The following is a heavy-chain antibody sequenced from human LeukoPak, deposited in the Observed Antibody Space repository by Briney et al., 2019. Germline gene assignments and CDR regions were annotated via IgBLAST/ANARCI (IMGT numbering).Heavy chain of an antibody. J-gene: IGHJ4*02. CDR3: AKEMGPMVHGDY. V-gene: IGHV3-30*18. CDR1: GFTFSSYA. D-gene: IGHD2-8*01. CDR2: ISSDGSHK. Sequence: PGRSLRLSCAASGFTFSSYAMHWVRQAPGKGLEWVAIISSDGSHKFYADSVKGRFTISRDNSKNTLYLQMDSLRAEDTVVYYCAKEMGPMVHGDYWGQGTLVTVSS.